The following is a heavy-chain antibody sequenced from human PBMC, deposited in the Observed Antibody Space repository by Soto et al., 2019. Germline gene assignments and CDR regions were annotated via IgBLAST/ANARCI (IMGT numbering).Heavy chain of an antibody. D-gene: IGHD2-21*02. Sequence: PGGSLRLSGAASGFSFTNFAMSWVRQGPGKGLEWVAGIGASGDITWYADSVKGRLSISRDNSKNTLYLQLNSLRFEDTAVYYCAKDDFTDRGDDYFDYWGPGTLVTVSS. V-gene: IGHV3-23*01. CDR2: IGASGDIT. J-gene: IGHJ4*02. CDR1: GFSFTNFA. CDR3: AKDDFTDRGDDYFDY.